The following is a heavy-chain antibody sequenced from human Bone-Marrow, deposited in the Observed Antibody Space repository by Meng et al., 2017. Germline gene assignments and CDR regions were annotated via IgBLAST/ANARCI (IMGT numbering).Heavy chain of an antibody. Sequence: QWQLQEPGPGMVKPSQTLSPTCTVSGGSISSGGYYWNWIRQHPGKGLEWIGYIYYSGSTYYNPSLKSRITISVDTSKNHFSLKLSPVTAADTAVYYCASLYGVVGASWFDPWGQGTLVTVSS. CDR3: ASLYGVVGASWFDP. J-gene: IGHJ5*02. D-gene: IGHD1-26*01. V-gene: IGHV4-31*03. CDR2: IYYSGST. CDR1: GGSISSGGYY.